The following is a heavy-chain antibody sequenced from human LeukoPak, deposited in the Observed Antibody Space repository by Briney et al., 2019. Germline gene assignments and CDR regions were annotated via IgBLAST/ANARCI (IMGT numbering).Heavy chain of an antibody. CDR3: ARPRTYYDSWSGYPPFDY. CDR1: GGTSSSHA. V-gene: IGHV1-69*13. CDR2: IIPMSTTT. Sequence: SVKVSCKASGGTSSSHAINWVRQAPGQGLEWMGGIIPMSTTTKYAQKFQGRVTITADESTSTAFMELSSLRSEDTAMYYCARPRTYYDSWSGYPPFDYWGQGTLVTVSS. D-gene: IGHD3-3*01. J-gene: IGHJ4*02.